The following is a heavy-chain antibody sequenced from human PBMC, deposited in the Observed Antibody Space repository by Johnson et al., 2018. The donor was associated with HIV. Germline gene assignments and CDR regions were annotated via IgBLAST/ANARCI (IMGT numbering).Heavy chain of an antibody. D-gene: IGHD5-18*01. Sequence: MQLVESGGGVVRPGRSLRLSCAVSGFTFSNYPMHWVRQAPGKGLEWVAVISYDGSNKYYADSVKGRFTISRDNSKNTLYLQMNSLRAGDTAVYYCAKVGGYSYGESWGQGTMVTVSS. CDR3: AKVGGYSYGES. V-gene: IGHV3-30*04. J-gene: IGHJ3*01. CDR1: GFTFSNYP. CDR2: ISYDGSNK.